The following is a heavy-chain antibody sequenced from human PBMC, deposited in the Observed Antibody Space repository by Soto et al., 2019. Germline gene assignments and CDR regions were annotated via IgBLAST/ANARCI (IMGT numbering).Heavy chain of an antibody. J-gene: IGHJ5*02. V-gene: IGHV3-15*01. CDR3: TTDLWRIAVVVGSTGYFNP. D-gene: IGHD2-15*01. CDR2: IKSKSDGGTT. Sequence: GGSLRLSCAASGFTFSDAWMSWVRQAPGKGLDWVGRIKSKSDGGTTEYAAPVRGRFTISRDDSKNTLYLQMNSLKTEDTAVYYCTTDLWRIAVVVGSTGYFNPWGQGTPVTAPQ. CDR1: GFTFSDAW.